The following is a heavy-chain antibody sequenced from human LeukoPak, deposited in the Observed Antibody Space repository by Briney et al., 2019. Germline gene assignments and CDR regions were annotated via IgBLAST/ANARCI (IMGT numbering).Heavy chain of an antibody. V-gene: IGHV4-39*01. Sequence: PSETLSLTCTVSGGSISSSSYYWSWIRQPPGKGLEWIGEINHSGSTNYNPSLKSRVTISVDTSKNQFSLKLSPVTAADTAVYYCARHDGYSYGSDYWGQGTLVTVSS. CDR1: GGSISSSSYY. CDR2: INHSGST. D-gene: IGHD5-18*01. CDR3: ARHDGYSYGSDY. J-gene: IGHJ4*02.